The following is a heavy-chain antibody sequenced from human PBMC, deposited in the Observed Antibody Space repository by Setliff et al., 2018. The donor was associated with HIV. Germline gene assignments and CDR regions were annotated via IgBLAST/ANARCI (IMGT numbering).Heavy chain of an antibody. J-gene: IGHJ5*02. Sequence: PGGSLRLSCVASGLSVGDNYVAWVRLAPGRGLEWVSVIYPGGASFYSDSVKGRFIISRDISANRVYLQMNSLRDDDTAMYYCARDRVISVRGVLRSTIDPWGRGTRVTVSS. D-gene: IGHD3-10*01. CDR1: GLSVGDNY. CDR2: IYPGGAS. CDR3: ARDRVISVRGVLRSTIDP. V-gene: IGHV3-66*01.